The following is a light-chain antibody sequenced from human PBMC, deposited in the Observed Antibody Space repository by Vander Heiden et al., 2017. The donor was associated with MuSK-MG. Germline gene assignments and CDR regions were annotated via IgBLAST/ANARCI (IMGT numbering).Light chain of an antibody. CDR2: DVN. Sequence: QSVRTQPAAASGSPGQSITLTCTGTRSDIGVYNYVSWYQQRPGMAPRLIIYDVNSRPSDISGRFSGSKSGNTASLSISGLQADDEGVYFCASYSDTPTVVFGGGTHLTVL. CDR3: ASYSDTPTVV. V-gene: IGLV2-14*03. CDR1: RSDIGVYNY. J-gene: IGLJ2*01.